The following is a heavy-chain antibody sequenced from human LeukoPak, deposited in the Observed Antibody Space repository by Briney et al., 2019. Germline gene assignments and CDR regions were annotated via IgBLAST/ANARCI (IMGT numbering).Heavy chain of an antibody. D-gene: IGHD3-10*01. V-gene: IGHV3-74*01. CDR2: INSEGSST. CDR1: GFTFSSYW. J-gene: IGHJ5*02. CDR3: ARGANYYGSGSYLKANWFDP. Sequence: GGSLRLSCAASGFTFSSYWMHGVRQAPGKGLVWVSRINSEGSSTSYADSVKGRFTISRDNAKNTLYLQMNSLRAEDTAVYYCARGANYYGSGSYLKANWFDPWGQGTLVTVSS.